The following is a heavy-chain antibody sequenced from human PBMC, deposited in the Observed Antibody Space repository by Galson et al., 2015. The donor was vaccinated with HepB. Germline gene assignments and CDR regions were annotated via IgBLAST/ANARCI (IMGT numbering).Heavy chain of an antibody. Sequence: SLRLSCAASGFTFSNYWMSWVRQAPGKGLEWVASIKQDGSEKYYVDSVKGRFTISRDNAKNSLYLQMNSLRAEDTAVYYCGRGFGPDYWGQETLVSASS. CDR2: IKQDGSEK. V-gene: IGHV3-7*01. J-gene: IGHJ4*02. D-gene: IGHD3-10*01. CDR3: GRGFGPDY. CDR1: GFTFSNYW.